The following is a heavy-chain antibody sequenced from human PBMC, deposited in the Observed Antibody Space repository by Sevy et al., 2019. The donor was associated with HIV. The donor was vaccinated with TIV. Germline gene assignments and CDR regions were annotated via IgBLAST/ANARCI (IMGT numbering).Heavy chain of an antibody. V-gene: IGHV4-59*01. J-gene: IGHJ6*01. D-gene: IGHD1-1*01. CDR3: ARAGGTTDWGMDV. CDR1: GGSISSYY. CDR2: LYYNGRT. Sequence: SETLSLTCTVSGGSISSYYWTWIRQSPGKGLECIGYLYYNGRTIYNPSLTSRVTISVDTSKNQFSLGLSSVTAADTAVYFGARAGGTTDWGMDVWGQGTTVTVSS.